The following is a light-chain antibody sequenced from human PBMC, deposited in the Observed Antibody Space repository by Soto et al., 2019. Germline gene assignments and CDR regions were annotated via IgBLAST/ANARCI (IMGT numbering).Light chain of an antibody. CDR2: EVD. CDR3: SSYTNSRSWV. V-gene: IGLV2-14*01. J-gene: IGLJ3*02. Sequence: QSALTQPASVSGSPGQSITISCTGTSSDVTNYNYVSWYQHRPGKAPKLIIFEVDDRPSGVSNRFSGSKSGDTASLTISGLQPEYEADYYCSSYTNSRSWVFGGGTKLTVL. CDR1: SSDVTNYNY.